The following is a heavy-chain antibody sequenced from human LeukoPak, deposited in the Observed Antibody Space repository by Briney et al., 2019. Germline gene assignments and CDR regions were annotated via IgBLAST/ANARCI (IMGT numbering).Heavy chain of an antibody. CDR2: IRGKANSYST. CDR1: GFTFSGSA. J-gene: IGHJ4*02. CDR3: TRLPAGHTVEY. D-gene: IGHD4-11*01. V-gene: IGHV3-73*01. Sequence: PGGSLRLSXAASGFTFSGSAMHWVRQASGKGLEWVGRIRGKANSYSTAYAASVKGRFTISRDDSKNTAYLQMNSLKTEDTAVYYCTRLPAGHTVEYWGQGTLVTVSS.